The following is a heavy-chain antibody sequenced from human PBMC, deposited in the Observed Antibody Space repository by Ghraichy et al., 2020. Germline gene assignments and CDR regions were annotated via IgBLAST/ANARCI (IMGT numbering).Heavy chain of an antibody. CDR3: ASAGPERGRAKMDV. CDR2: ISSSGSTI. Sequence: GGSLRLSCAASGFTFSSYEMNWVRQAPGKGLEWVSYISSSGSTIYYADSVKGRFTISRDNAKNSLYLQMNSLRAEDTAVYYCASAGPERGRAKMDVWGQGTTVTVSS. D-gene: IGHD1-14*01. V-gene: IGHV3-48*03. J-gene: IGHJ6*02. CDR1: GFTFSSYE.